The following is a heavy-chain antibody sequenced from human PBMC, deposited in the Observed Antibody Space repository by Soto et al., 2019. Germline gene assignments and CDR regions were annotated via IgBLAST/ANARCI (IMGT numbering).Heavy chain of an antibody. CDR2: ISGSGGST. D-gene: IGHD1-26*01. CDR1: GFTFSSYA. J-gene: IGHJ4*02. CDR3: AKGGSYYVERGWDY. V-gene: IGHV3-23*01. Sequence: PGGSLRLSCAASGFTFSSYAMSWVRQAPGKGLEWVSAISGSGGSTYYADSVKGRFTISRDNSKNTLYLRMNSLRAEDTAVYYCAKGGSYYVERGWDYWGQGTLVTVSS.